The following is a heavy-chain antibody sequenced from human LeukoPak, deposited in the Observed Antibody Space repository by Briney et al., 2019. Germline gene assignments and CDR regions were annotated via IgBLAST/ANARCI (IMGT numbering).Heavy chain of an antibody. D-gene: IGHD4-17*01. Sequence: SETPSLTCTVSGGSISSSSYYWGWIRQPPGTGLEWIGSIYYSGSTYYNPSLKSRVTISVDTSKNQFSLKLSSVTAADTAVNYCARHSDYGDYGYMDVWGKGTTVTVSS. J-gene: IGHJ6*03. CDR1: GGSISSSSYY. V-gene: IGHV4-39*01. CDR3: ARHSDYGDYGYMDV. CDR2: IYYSGST.